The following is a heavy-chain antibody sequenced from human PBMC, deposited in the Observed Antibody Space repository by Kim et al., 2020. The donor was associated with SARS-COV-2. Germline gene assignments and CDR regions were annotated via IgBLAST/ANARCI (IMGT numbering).Heavy chain of an antibody. V-gene: IGHV4-59*01. CDR2: IYYSGST. CDR3: ARGKGYDFNPYYYYMDV. J-gene: IGHJ6*03. CDR1: GGSISSYY. Sequence: SETLSLTCTVSGGSISSYYWSWIRQPPGKGLEWIGYIYYSGSTNYNPSLKSRVTISVDTSKNQFSLKLSSVTAADTAVYYCARGKGYDFNPYYYYMDVWGKGTTVTVSS. D-gene: IGHD3-3*01.